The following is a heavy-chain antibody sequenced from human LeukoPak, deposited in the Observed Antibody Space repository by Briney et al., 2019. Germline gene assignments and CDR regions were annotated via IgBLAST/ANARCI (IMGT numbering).Heavy chain of an antibody. V-gene: IGHV1-69*13. Sequence: SVKVSCKGSGYTLSNHAFSWVRQAPGQGLEWMGGIIPIFGTANYAQKFQGRVTITADESTSTAYMELSSLRSEDTAVYYCAGGDSSGYYHFVYWGQGTLVTVSS. J-gene: IGHJ4*02. CDR2: IIPIFGTA. D-gene: IGHD3-22*01. CDR3: AGGDSSGYYHFVY. CDR1: GYTLSNHA.